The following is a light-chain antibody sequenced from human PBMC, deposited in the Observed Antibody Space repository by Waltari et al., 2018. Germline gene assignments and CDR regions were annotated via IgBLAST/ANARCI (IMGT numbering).Light chain of an antibody. CDR1: QHIRTH. CDR2: AAS. CDR3: QQSFSSPWT. Sequence: DIQMTQSPSSLSAPVGDTVTVTCRASQHIRTHFNWYQQNPATAPKLLIYAASTLHRGVPSRFSASASGTDFTLTVTNLQPDDFAVYFCQQSFSSPWTFGQGTRV. J-gene: IGKJ1*01. V-gene: IGKV1-39*01.